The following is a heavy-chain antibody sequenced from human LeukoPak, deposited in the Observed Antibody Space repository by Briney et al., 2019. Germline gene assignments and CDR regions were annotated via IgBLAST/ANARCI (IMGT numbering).Heavy chain of an antibody. Sequence: PSETLSLTCTVSGGSISSYYWSWIRQPPGKGLEWIGYIYYSGSTNYNPSLKSRVTISVDTSKNQFSLKLSSVTAADTAVYYCARDSGGSGSYYNDENAFDIWGQGTMVTVSS. CDR1: GGSISSYY. D-gene: IGHD3-10*01. CDR3: ARDSGGSGSYYNDENAFDI. J-gene: IGHJ3*02. V-gene: IGHV4-59*01. CDR2: IYYSGST.